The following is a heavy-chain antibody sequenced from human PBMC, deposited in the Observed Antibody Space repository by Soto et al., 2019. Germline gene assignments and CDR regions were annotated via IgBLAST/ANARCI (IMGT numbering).Heavy chain of an antibody. CDR3: ARDRVVPAAIEYYYYYYGMDV. Sequence: GGSLRLSCAASGFTFSSYAMHWVRQAPGKGLEWVAVISYDGSNKYYADSVKGRFTISRDNSKNTLYLQTNSLRAEDTAVYYCARDRVVPAAIEYYYYYYGMDVWGQGTTVTVSS. CDR1: GFTFSSYA. D-gene: IGHD2-2*02. CDR2: ISYDGSNK. J-gene: IGHJ6*02. V-gene: IGHV3-30-3*01.